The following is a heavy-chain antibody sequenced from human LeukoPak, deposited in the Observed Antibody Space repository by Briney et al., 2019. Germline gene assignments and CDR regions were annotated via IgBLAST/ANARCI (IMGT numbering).Heavy chain of an antibody. CDR1: GMPISTFW. V-gene: IGHV3-7*04. Sequence: GGSLRLSCTVSGMPISTFWMNWVRQTPGKGLEWVANIKADGTEKYYVDSVKGRFTVSRDNAKNSLYLQMNSLRAGDTAVYYCWWEAAAGTSPFDYWGQGTLVTVSS. J-gene: IGHJ4*02. CDR3: WWEAAAGTSPFDY. CDR2: IKADGTEK. D-gene: IGHD6-13*01.